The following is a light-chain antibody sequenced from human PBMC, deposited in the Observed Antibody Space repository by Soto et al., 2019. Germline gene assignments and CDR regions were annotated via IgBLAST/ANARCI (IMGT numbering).Light chain of an antibody. CDR3: QQRRNWPPL. V-gene: IGKV3-11*01. CDR1: QSVGSY. CDR2: GAS. Sequence: EIVLTQSPATLSLYPGERATLSCRASQSVGSYLVWYQQKPGQAPRLLIHGASSRATGIPARFSGSGFGTDFTLTISSLEPEDFAVYYCQQRRNWPPLFGQGTRLEIK. J-gene: IGKJ5*01.